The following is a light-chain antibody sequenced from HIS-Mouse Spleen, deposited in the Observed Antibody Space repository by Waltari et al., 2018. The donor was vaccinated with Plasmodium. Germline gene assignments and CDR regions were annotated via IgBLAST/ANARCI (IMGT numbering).Light chain of an antibody. CDR3: QQYNNWSFT. V-gene: IGKV3-15*01. Sequence: EIVMTQSPATLSVSPGERATLSCRDSQSVSSNLAWYQQKPGQAPRLLSYGASTRATGIPARLSGGGSGTEFTLTISSMQSEDFAVYYCQQYNNWSFTFGPGTKVDIK. CDR1: QSVSSN. CDR2: GAS. J-gene: IGKJ3*01.